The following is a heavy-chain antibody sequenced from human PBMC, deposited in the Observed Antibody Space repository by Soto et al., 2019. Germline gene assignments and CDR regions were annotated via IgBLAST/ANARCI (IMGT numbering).Heavy chain of an antibody. CDR1: GYTFTSYG. CDR2: ISAYNGHP. D-gene: IGHD1-26*01. J-gene: IGHJ4*02. CDR3: ARGRVGATTFPTFDY. V-gene: IGHV1-18*04. Sequence: QVQLVQSGAEVKKPGSSVKVSCKASGYTFTSYGISWVRQAPGKGLEWMGWISAYNGHPNYAQKRQGRVTMTTDTSTSTADMELRSLRSDDTAVYYCARGRVGATTFPTFDYWGQGTLVTVSS.